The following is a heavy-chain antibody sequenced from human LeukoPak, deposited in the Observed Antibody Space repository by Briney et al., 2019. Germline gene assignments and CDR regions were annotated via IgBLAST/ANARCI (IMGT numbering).Heavy chain of an antibody. CDR2: ISSSSSYI. V-gene: IGHV3-21*04. D-gene: IGHD3-3*01. CDR3: ARVLDYYYGMDV. J-gene: IGHJ6*02. CDR1: GFTFSSYS. Sequence: GGSLRLSCAASGFTFSSYSMNWVRQAPGKGLEWVSSISSSSSYIYYADSVKGRFTISRHNSKNTLYLQMNSLRAEDTAVYYCARVLDYYYGMDVWGQGTTVTVSS.